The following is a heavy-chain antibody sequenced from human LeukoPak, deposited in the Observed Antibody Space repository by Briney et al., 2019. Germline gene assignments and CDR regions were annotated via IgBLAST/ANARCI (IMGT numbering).Heavy chain of an antibody. CDR2: IYPGDSDT. J-gene: IGHJ4*02. D-gene: IGHD6-19*01. V-gene: IGHV5-51*01. Sequence: GGSLQISCKGSGYSFTSYWIGWVRPMPGKGLEWMGIIYPGDSDTRYSPSFQGQVTISADKSISTAYLQWSSLKASDTAMYYCACLVAGTLTVDWGQGTLVTVSS. CDR3: ACLVAGTLTVD. CDR1: GYSFTSYW.